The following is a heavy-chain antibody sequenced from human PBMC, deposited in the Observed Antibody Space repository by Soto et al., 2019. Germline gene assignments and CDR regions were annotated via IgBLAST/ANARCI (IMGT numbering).Heavy chain of an antibody. Sequence: QVQLVESGGGVVQPGRSLRLSCAASGFTFSSYGMHWVRQAPGKGLEWVAVISYDGSNKYYADSVKGRFTISRDNSKNTLYLQMNSLRAEVTAVYYSARSRILGAAAGTSDYWGQGTLFTVSS. CDR1: GFTFSSYG. D-gene: IGHD6-13*01. CDR3: ARSRILGAAAGTSDY. V-gene: IGHV3-30*03. J-gene: IGHJ4*02. CDR2: ISYDGSNK.